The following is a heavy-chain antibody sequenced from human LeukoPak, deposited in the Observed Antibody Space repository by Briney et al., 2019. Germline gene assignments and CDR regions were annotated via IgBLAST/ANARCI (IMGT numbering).Heavy chain of an antibody. D-gene: IGHD3-3*02. CDR1: GMTFSSHW. J-gene: IGHJ3*01. CDR3: AKIRAPAYDV. V-gene: IGHV3-7*03. CDR2: IKSDGSEI. Sequence: GGSLRLSCAASGMTFSSHWMTWVRQTPGKGLEWLATIKSDGSEIYYLDSVKGRFTISRDNAKNSLYLQMNSLRDEDTARYYCAKIRAPAYDVWGQGTMVTVSS.